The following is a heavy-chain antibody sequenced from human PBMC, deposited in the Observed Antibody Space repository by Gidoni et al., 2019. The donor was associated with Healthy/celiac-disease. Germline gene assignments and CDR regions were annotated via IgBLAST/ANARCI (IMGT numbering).Heavy chain of an antibody. D-gene: IGHD3-10*01. CDR1: GESFCVYD. Sequence: QEQLPLWGVGLLKPSDPLSLTCAVGGESFCVYDWSWIRQPPGKGLEWIGEIIQSGSTNYNPSLKSRVNISVDTSKNQFSLKLSSVTAADTAVYYCARFGPGWRTFLYYYGMDVWGQGTTVTVSS. CDR2: IIQSGST. J-gene: IGHJ6*02. CDR3: ARFGPGWRTFLYYYGMDV. V-gene: IGHV4-34*12.